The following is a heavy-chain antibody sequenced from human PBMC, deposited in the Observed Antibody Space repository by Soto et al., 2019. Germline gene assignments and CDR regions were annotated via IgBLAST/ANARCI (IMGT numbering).Heavy chain of an antibody. CDR1: GYTFTTYY. CDR3: ARAGYCSGGTCFHGNCDY. Sequence: QVQLVQSGAEVKMPGASVKVSCKVSGYTFTTYYMHWVRQAPGQGLEWLGIINPNGASTTYAQKFQGRVTMTRDTSTSTVYLELSSLRSEDTAVYYCARAGYCSGGTCFHGNCDYWGQGTLVTVSA. J-gene: IGHJ4*02. V-gene: IGHV1-46*01. CDR2: INPNGAST. D-gene: IGHD2-15*01.